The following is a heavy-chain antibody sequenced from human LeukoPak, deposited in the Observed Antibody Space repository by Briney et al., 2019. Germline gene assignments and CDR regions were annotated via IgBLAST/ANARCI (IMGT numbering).Heavy chain of an antibody. CDR2: ISSDGGNV. CDR3: AKGQQGHMWLDN. CDR1: ASTFRSFG. D-gene: IGHD6-13*01. Sequence: GGSLRLSCAASASTFRSFGMQWVRQAPGKGLEWVAFISSDGGNVYYADCVNGRFSISRDNFKATLYLQMNSLRPEDTAVYYCAKGQQGHMWLDNWGQGALVIVSS. J-gene: IGHJ4*02. V-gene: IGHV3-30*18.